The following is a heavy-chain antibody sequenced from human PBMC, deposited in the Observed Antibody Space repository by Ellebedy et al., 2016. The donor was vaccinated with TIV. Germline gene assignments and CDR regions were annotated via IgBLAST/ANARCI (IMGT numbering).Heavy chain of an antibody. CDR3: AKDQGARFGQSSLSFGLDV. V-gene: IGHV3-74*03. D-gene: IGHD3-10*01. Sequence: GGSLRLSCAASGFTFSNYWMHWVRQAPGKGLVWVSRINSAGSSSTYADAVKGRFTTSRDNAKNTLYLHMNSLTTEDTALYFFAKDQGARFGQSSLSFGLDVWGQGATVIVSS. CDR2: INSAGSSS. CDR1: GFTFSNYW. J-gene: IGHJ6*02.